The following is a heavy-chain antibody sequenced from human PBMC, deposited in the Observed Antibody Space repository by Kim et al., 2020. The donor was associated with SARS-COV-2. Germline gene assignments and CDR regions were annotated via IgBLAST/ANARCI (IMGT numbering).Heavy chain of an antibody. D-gene: IGHD4-4*01. Sequence: GGSLRLSCAASGFTFSSYGMHWVRQAPGKGLEWVAVISCDGSNKYYADTVKGRFTITSNNYKNTQYLQMNSLRAEDAAVYYFARSSDYNRGYFVYWGQGTLVTVSS. CDR3: ARSSDYNRGYFVY. CDR1: GFTFSSYG. CDR2: ISCDGSNK. V-gene: IGHV3-30*03. J-gene: IGHJ4*02.